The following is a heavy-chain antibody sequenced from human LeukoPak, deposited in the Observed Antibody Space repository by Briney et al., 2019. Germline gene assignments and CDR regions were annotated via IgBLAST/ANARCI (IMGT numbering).Heavy chain of an antibody. D-gene: IGHD4-17*01. CDR1: GYTFTGYY. CDR2: INPTHGGT. CDR3: AIVTTADGY. V-gene: IGHV1-2*02. J-gene: IGHJ4*02. Sequence: ASVKVSCKASGYTFTGYYIHWVRQAPGQGLEWMGWINPTHGGTNYAQKFQGRVTMTRDTSISTAYMEVSRLRSDDTAMYYCAIVTTADGYWGQGTLLTVSP.